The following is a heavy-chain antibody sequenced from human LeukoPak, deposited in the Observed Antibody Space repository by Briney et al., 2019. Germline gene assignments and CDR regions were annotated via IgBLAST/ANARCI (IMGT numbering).Heavy chain of an antibody. D-gene: IGHD3-22*01. Sequence: SETLSLTCAVYGGSFSGYYWSWIRQPPRKGLEWIGEINHSGRINYNPSLKRRVTISVDTSKNQFSMKLSSVTAADTAVYYCARVPVDDSSSYRYFYYYGMDVWGQGTTVTVSS. CDR3: ARVPVDDSSSYRYFYYYGMDV. CDR1: GGSFSGYY. CDR2: INHSGRI. J-gene: IGHJ6*02. V-gene: IGHV4-34*01.